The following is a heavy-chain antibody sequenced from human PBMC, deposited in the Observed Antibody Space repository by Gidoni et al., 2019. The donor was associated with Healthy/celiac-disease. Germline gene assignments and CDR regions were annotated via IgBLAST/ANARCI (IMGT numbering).Heavy chain of an antibody. CDR1: GFTFSSYA. Sequence: EVQLLESGGGLVQPGGSLRRACAASGFTFSSYAMSWVRQAPGKGLEWVSAISGSGGSTYYADSVQGRFTISRDNSKNTLYLQMNSLRAEDTAVYYCAKGSRSDYFSLGYWGQGTLVTVSS. J-gene: IGHJ4*02. V-gene: IGHV3-23*01. CDR2: ISGSGGST. D-gene: IGHD4-17*01. CDR3: AKGSRSDYFSLGY.